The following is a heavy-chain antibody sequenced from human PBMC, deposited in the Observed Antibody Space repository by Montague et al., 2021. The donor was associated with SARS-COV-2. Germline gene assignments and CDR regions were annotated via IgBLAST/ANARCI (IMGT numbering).Heavy chain of an antibody. V-gene: IGHV3-7*01. CDR2: IKEDGSEK. CDR1: GLIFSIYR. Sequence: SLRLSCATSGLIFSIYRMTWLRQVPGKGLEWVATIKEDGSEKYYADSVKGRFTISRDNAENSLFLRMDSLRGEDTAVYYCASSQGDDYGDYENYYFDYWGQGTLVTVSS. CDR3: ASSQGDDYGDYENYYFDY. D-gene: IGHD4-17*01. J-gene: IGHJ4*02.